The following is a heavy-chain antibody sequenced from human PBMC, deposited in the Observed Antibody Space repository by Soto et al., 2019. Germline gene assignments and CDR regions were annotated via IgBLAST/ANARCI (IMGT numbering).Heavy chain of an antibody. Sequence: PSETLSLTCTVSGGSISGYYWSWIRQPPGKGLEWIGYIYYSGSTNYNPSLKSRVTISVDTSKNQLSLKLSSVTAADTAVYYCARDDTAMAFDDWGQGTLVPVSS. CDR3: ARDDTAMAFDD. CDR1: GGSISGYY. J-gene: IGHJ4*02. V-gene: IGHV4-59*01. CDR2: IYYSGST. D-gene: IGHD5-18*01.